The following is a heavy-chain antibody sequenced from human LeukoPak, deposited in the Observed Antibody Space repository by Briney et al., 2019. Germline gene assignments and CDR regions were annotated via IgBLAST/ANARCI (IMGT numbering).Heavy chain of an antibody. Sequence: GGSLRLSCAASGFAFSSYDMSWVRQAPGKGLEWVANIKQDGSEKYYVDSVKGRFTISRDNAKNSLYLQMNSLRAEDTAVYYCARKAYYFDYWGQGTLVTVSS. CDR1: GFAFSSYD. V-gene: IGHV3-7*01. CDR3: ARKAYYFDY. CDR2: IKQDGSEK. J-gene: IGHJ4*02.